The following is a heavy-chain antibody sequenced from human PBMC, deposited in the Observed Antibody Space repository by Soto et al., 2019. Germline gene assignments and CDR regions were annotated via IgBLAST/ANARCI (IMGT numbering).Heavy chain of an antibody. V-gene: IGHV1-24*01. D-gene: IGHD3-3*01. CDR3: AREGILGLFDAYDL. CDR2: FDPEDGET. CDR1: GYTLTELS. Sequence: ASVKVSCKVSGYTLTELSMHWVRQAPGKGLEWMGGFDPEDGETIYAQKFQGRVTMTEDTSTTTVYMELRSLRPDDTAVYLCAREGILGLFDAYDLWGQGTMVTVSS. J-gene: IGHJ3*01.